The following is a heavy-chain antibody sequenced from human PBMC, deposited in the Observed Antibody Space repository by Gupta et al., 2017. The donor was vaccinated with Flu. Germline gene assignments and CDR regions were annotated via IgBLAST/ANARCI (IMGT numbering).Heavy chain of an antibody. J-gene: IGHJ4*02. Sequence: QVQLVESGGGLVKPGGSLRLSCAASGFTFSAYYMSWIRQAPGKGLEWVSYISSSGRTIYYADSVKGRFTISRDNTKNSLYLQMNSLRAEDTAVYYCARDDPSLRGVVSAPDYWGQGTLVTVSS. CDR1: GFTFSAYY. CDR3: ARDDPSLRGVVSAPDY. CDR2: ISSSGRTI. V-gene: IGHV3-11*01. D-gene: IGHD3-3*01.